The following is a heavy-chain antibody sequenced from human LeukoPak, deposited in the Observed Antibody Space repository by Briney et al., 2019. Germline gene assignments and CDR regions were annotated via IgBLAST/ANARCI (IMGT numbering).Heavy chain of an antibody. J-gene: IGHJ4*02. CDR1: GFTFNYYG. V-gene: IGHV3-30*02. CDR2: ILYDGSNK. D-gene: IGHD5-18*01. CDR3: AKGGVIQLWLLDY. Sequence: GGSLRLSCAASGFTFNYYGMHWVRQAPGKGLEWVAFILYDGSNKYYSDSVKGRFTISRDNSKNTLYLQMNSLRTEDTAVYYCAKGGVIQLWLLDYWGQGTLVTVSS.